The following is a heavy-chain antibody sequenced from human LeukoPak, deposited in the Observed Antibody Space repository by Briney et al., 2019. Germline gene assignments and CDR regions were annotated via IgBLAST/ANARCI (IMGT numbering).Heavy chain of an antibody. J-gene: IGHJ4*02. V-gene: IGHV3-48*03. CDR3: ARDRGIAAPPAHFDY. D-gene: IGHD6-6*01. CDR1: GFTFSSYE. CDR2: ISSSGSTI. Sequence: GGSLRLSCAASGFTFSSYEMNWVRQAPGKGLEWVSYISSSGSTIYYADSVKGRSTISRDNAKNSLYLQMNSLRAEDTAVYYCARDRGIAAPPAHFDYWGQGTLVTVSS.